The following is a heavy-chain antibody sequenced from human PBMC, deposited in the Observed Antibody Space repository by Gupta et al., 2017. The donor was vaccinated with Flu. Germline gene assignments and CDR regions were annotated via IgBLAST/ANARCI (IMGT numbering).Heavy chain of an antibody. CDR1: GFTLRPHA. V-gene: IGHV3-33*01. CDR3: AREHLTVTPRTIDY. CDR2: IWYDGSNP. D-gene: IGHD4-17*01. J-gene: IGHJ4*02. Sequence: QVQLVESGGGVVQPGRSLRLSCAACGFTLRPHAMHWVRQAPGKGPEWVATIWYDGSNPNYEESAKGRFTISRDNSKNTLHLQMNNLRAEDTAVYYCAREHLTVTPRTIDYWGQGTLVTVSS.